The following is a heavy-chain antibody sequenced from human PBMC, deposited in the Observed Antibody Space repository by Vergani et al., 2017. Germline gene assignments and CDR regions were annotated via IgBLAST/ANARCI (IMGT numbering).Heavy chain of an antibody. V-gene: IGHV3-23*01. CDR2: ISGSGDNT. D-gene: IGHD1-26*01. J-gene: IGHJ3*02. CDR1: GFTFSTYA. CDR3: ARVLRTSGSYFTGLDI. Sequence: EVQLLESGGGLVQPGGSLRLSCAASGFTFSTYAMNWARQAPGRGLEWVSDISGSGDNTYYADSVKGRFTISRDNSKNTLYLQLNSLRAEDTAVYYCARVLRTSGSYFTGLDIWGQGTMVTVSS.